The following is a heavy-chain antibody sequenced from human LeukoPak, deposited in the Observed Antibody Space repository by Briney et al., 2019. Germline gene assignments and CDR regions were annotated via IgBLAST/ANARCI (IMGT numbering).Heavy chain of an antibody. D-gene: IGHD6-6*01. CDR3: ARDREQLGPGYYYGMDV. V-gene: IGHV4-4*07. J-gene: IGHJ6*02. CDR2: IYTSGST. CDR1: GGSISSYY. Sequence: SETLSLTCTVSGGSISSYYWSWIRQPAGTGLEWIGRIYTSGSTNYNPSLTSRVTMSVDTSKNQFSLMLSSVTAALTAVQCCARDREQLGPGYYYGMDVWGQGTTVTVSS.